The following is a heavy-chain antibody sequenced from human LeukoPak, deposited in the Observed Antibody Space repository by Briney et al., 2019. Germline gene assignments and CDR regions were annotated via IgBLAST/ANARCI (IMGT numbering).Heavy chain of an antibody. D-gene: IGHD3-10*01. J-gene: IGHJ4*02. Sequence: SGTLSLTCAVSGGSISSSNWWSWVRQPPGKGLEWIGSMYSSGSTYYNPSLKSRVTISVDMSKNQVSLKLSSVTAADTAVYYCARAYGSGSFDFGYWGQGTLVTVSS. CDR1: GGSISSSNW. V-gene: IGHV4-4*02. CDR3: ARAYGSGSFDFGY. CDR2: MYSSGST.